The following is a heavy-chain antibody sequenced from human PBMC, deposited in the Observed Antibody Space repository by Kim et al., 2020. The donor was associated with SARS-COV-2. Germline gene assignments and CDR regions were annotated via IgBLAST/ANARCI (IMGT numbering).Heavy chain of an antibody. CDR3: ARGLRFLEWLSYGMDV. Sequence: SVKGRFTISRENAKNSLYLQMNSLRAGDTAVYYCARGLRFLEWLSYGMDVWGQGTTVTVSS. D-gene: IGHD3-3*01. V-gene: IGHV3-13*01. J-gene: IGHJ6*02.